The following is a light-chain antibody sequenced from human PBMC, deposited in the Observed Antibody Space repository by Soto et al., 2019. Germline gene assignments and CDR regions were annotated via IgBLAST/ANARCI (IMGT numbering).Light chain of an antibody. J-gene: IGKJ3*01. CDR2: RAS. CDR3: QHYDSYSGT. Sequence: DIQMTQSPSTRSASVGDRVTITCRASQSINSWLAWYQQKPGKAPRLLIYRASSLEGGVPSRFSGSGSGAEFTLTISSLQPDDFATYYCQHYDSYSGTFGPGTKVDIK. V-gene: IGKV1-5*03. CDR1: QSINSW.